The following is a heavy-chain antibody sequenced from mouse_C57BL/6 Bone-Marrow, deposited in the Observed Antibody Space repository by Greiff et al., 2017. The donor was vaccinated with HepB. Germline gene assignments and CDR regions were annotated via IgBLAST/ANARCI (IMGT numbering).Heavy chain of an antibody. CDR3: ASGPVHYYAMDY. CDR1: GYTFTSYW. Sequence: QVQLQRPGAELVKPGASVKLSCKASGYTFTSYWMHWVKQRPGQGLEWIGMIHPNSGSTNYNEKFKSKATLTVDKSSSTAYMQLSSLTSEDSAVYYCASGPVHYYAMDYWGQGTSVTVSS. D-gene: IGHD5-1*01. CDR2: IHPNSGST. V-gene: IGHV1-64*01. J-gene: IGHJ4*01.